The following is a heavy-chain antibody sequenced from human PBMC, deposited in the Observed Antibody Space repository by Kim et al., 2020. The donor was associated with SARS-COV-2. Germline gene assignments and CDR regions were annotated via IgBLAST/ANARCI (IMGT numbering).Heavy chain of an antibody. CDR2: IFYNGNT. D-gene: IGHD1-26*01. Sequence: SETLSLTCTVSGDSITTGSYFWGWIRQSPGKGLEWIAKIFYNGNTYYNPSLRSRVIISVDTSKNQLSLNVNSVTAADTAVYYCVREGGLRDVSRVDFWGQGTLVTVSS. CDR3: VREGGLRDVSRVDF. V-gene: IGHV4-39*07. J-gene: IGHJ4*02. CDR1: GDSITTGSYF.